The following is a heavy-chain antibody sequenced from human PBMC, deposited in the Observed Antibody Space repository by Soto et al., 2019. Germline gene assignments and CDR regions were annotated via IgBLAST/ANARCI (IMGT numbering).Heavy chain of an antibody. CDR2: IIPIFGTA. Sequence: GASVKVSCKASGGTFSSYTISWVLQAPGQGLEWMGWIIPIFGTANYAQKFQGRVTITADESTSTAYMELSSLRSEDTAVYYCARDHIVVAAPLGDYYYYGMDVWGQGTTVTVSS. J-gene: IGHJ6*02. CDR1: GGTFSSYT. V-gene: IGHV1-69*13. D-gene: IGHD2-21*01. CDR3: ARDHIVVAAPLGDYYYYGMDV.